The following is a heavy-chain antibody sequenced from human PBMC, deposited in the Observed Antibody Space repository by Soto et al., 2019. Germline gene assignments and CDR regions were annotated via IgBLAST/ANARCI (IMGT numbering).Heavy chain of an antibody. CDR3: ASIRKVVPIQGYYYGMDV. J-gene: IGHJ6*02. CDR2: IITFFGSA. D-gene: IGHD3-22*01. Sequence: QVQLVQSGAEVKKPGSSVKVSCKASGGTFSNYAINWVRQAPGQGLEWMGGIITFFGSANYAQKFQGRVTITADESTSTAYMELSSLRYEDTAVYYCASIRKVVPIQGYYYGMDVWGQGTTVTVSS. CDR1: GGTFSNYA. V-gene: IGHV1-69*01.